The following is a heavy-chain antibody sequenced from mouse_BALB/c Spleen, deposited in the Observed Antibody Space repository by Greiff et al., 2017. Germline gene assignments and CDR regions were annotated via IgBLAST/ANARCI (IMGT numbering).Heavy chain of an antibody. CDR2: ISNGGGST. Sequence: EVMLVESGGGLVQPGGSLKLSCAASGFTFSSYTMSWVRQTPEKRLEWVAYISNGGGSTYYPDTVKGRFTISRDNAKNTLYLQMSSLKSEDTAMYYCAGHRYDEEGVYAMDDWGQGTSVTVAS. CDR1: GFTFSSYT. CDR3: AGHRYDEEGVYAMDD. D-gene: IGHD2-14*01. V-gene: IGHV5-12-2*01. J-gene: IGHJ4*01.